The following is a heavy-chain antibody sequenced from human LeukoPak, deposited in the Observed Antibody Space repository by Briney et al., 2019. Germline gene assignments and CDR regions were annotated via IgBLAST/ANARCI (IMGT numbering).Heavy chain of an antibody. CDR1: GFTFSSYD. CDR3: AREASDAFDI. CDR2: IWYDGSNK. Sequence: SAGSLRLSCAASGFTFSSYDMHWVRQAPGKGLEWVALIWYDGSNKNYADSVKGRFTISRDNSKNTLFLQMNSLRAEDTAVYYCAREASDAFDIWGQGTMVTVSS. V-gene: IGHV3-33*01. J-gene: IGHJ3*02.